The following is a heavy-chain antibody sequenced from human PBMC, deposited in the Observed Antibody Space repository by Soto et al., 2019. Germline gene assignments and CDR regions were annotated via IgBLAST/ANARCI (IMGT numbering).Heavy chain of an antibody. CDR1: GGSISSYY. CDR3: ARLLWSNATWFDH. Sequence: QVQLQESGPGLVKPSETLSLTCTVSGGSISSYYWCWIRQPPGKGLEWMGYIYYSGSTNYNHSLKSRVTISVDTSKNQFSLKLSSVTAADTAVYYCARLLWSNATWFDHWGQGTLVTVSS. J-gene: IGHJ5*02. D-gene: IGHD3-10*01. CDR2: IYYSGST. V-gene: IGHV4-59*08.